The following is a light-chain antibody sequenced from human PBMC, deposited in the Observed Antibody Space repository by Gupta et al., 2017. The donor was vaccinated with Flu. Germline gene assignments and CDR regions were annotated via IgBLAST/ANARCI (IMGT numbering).Light chain of an antibody. V-gene: IGKV3-11*01. CDR1: QTVGSY. CDR3: QQRSNWPPLT. Sequence: EIVFTQSPATLSLSPGERATLSCRASQTVGSYLAWYQQKPGQPPRLLIYDASNRAAGHSARFNGSGYGKDVHLTISSREPEEFEVYYCQQRSNWPPLTFGQGTRLDIK. J-gene: IGKJ5*01. CDR2: DAS.